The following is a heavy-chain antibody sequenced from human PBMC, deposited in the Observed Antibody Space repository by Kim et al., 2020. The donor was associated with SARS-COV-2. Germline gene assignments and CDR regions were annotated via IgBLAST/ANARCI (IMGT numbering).Heavy chain of an antibody. Sequence: GGSLRLSCAASGFIFSHYGMFWVRQAPGKGLEWVAVMRSDGSDEYYADSVKGRLTISRDNSKNTLYLQMNSLRIEDTAVYYCARGTDCSTTSCPPLWYQPGSDVWGQGATVPV. CDR1: GFIFSHYG. J-gene: IGHJ6*02. CDR2: MRSDGSDE. CDR3: ARGTDCSTTSCPPLWYQPGSDV. D-gene: IGHD2-2*01. V-gene: IGHV3-33*07.